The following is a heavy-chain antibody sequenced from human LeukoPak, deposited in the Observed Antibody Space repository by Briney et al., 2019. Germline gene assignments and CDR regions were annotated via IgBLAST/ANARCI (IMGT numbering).Heavy chain of an antibody. CDR1: GGSISSYY. CDR2: IYTSGST. Sequence: SETLSLTCTVSGGSISSYYWSWIRQRAGKGLEWIGRIYTSGSTNYNPSLKSRVTMSVDTSKNQFSLKLSSVTAADTAVYYCARDGNYDILTGYNYGMDVWGQGTTVTVSS. CDR3: ARDGNYDILTGYNYGMDV. V-gene: IGHV4-4*07. J-gene: IGHJ6*02. D-gene: IGHD3-9*01.